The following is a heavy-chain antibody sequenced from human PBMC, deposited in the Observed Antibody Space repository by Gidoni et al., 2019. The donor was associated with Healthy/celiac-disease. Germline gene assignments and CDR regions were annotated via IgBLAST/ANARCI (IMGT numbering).Heavy chain of an antibody. J-gene: IGHJ4*02. Sequence: EVQLVESGGGLVKPGGSLRLSCAASGFTFSSYSMNWVRQAPGKGLEWVSSISSSISYIYYADSVKGRFTISRDNAKNSLYLQMNSLRAEDTAVYYCARTYYDILTGPFDYWGQGTLVTVSS. V-gene: IGHV3-21*01. CDR2: ISSSISYI. D-gene: IGHD3-9*01. CDR3: ARTYYDILTGPFDY. CDR1: GFTFSSYS.